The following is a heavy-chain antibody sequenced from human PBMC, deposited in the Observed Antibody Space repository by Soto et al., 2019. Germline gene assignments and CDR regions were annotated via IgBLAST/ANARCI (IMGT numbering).Heavy chain of an antibody. CDR1: GGSFSGYY. CDR3: AARADYYDSSRLGY. D-gene: IGHD3-22*01. V-gene: IGHV4-34*01. Sequence: SETLSLTCAVYGGSFSGYYWTWIRQPPGTGLEWIGEINHSGSTNYNPSLKSRVTISVDTSKNQFSLKLSSVTAADTAVYYCAARADYYDSSRLGYWGQGTLVTVSS. CDR2: INHSGST. J-gene: IGHJ1*01.